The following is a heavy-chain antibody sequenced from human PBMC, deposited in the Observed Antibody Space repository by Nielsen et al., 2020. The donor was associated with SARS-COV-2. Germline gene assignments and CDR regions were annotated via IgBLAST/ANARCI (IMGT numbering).Heavy chain of an antibody. J-gene: IGHJ6*03. Sequence: LRLSCTVSGGAITSGTYYWSWVRQHPGKGLQWIGHVYHGGITYYNPSLESRTTIAVDTSKNQFSLRLNSVTAADTAVYFCARVPIIRDYYFYMDVWGKGTTVTVSS. CDR3: ARVPIIRDYYFYMDV. V-gene: IGHV4-31*03. CDR1: GGAITSGTYY. D-gene: IGHD3-10*01. CDR2: VYHGGIT.